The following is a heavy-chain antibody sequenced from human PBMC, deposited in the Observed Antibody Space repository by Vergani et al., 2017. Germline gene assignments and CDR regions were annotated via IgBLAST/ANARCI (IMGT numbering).Heavy chain of an antibody. V-gene: IGHV4-34*02. Sequence: QVQLQQWGAGVVKPSGTLSLTCAVFGESFSSFYWSWIRQPPGKGLEWIGEINNDGHTNYNPSLESRVTVSRDTAKNQFSLNLMSVTAADTAMYYCAVRPRVNLVVREIVTKRTFDYWSQGSLVTVSS. D-gene: IGHD2-8*02. CDR3: AVRPRVNLVVREIVTKRTFDY. J-gene: IGHJ4*02. CDR2: INNDGHT. CDR1: GESFSSFY.